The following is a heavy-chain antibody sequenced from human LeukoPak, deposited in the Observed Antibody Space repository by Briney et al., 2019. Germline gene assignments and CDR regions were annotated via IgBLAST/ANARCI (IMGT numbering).Heavy chain of an antibody. D-gene: IGHD5-12*01. Sequence: PGETLSLSCAASGFTFNNYTMNWVRQAPGKGLEWVSLIIGSSVTTFYPDSVKGRFTIYRDKTKSTLYLQMNSLRADRTAVCYCAKGAYDYIEIAYFDYWVQGGLVAVSS. J-gene: IGHJ4*02. CDR2: IIGSSVTT. CDR1: GFTFNNYT. CDR3: AKGAYDYIEIAYFDY. V-gene: IGHV3-23*01.